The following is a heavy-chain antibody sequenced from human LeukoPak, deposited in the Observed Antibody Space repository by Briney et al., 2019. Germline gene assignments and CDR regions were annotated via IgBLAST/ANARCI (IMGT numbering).Heavy chain of an antibody. CDR3: ARDYGDYGMDV. V-gene: IGHV4-59*12. CDR2: IYYSGSS. D-gene: IGHD4-17*01. CDR1: GGSISSYY. J-gene: IGHJ6*02. Sequence: SETLSLTCTVSGGSISSYYWSWIRQPPGKGLEWIGYIYYSGSSNYNPSLKSRVTISVDTSKNQFSLKLSSVTAADTAVYYCARDYGDYGMDVWGQGTTVTVSS.